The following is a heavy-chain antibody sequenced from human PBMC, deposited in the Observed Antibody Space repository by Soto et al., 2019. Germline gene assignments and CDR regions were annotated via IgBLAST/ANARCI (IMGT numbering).Heavy chain of an antibody. Sequence: QVQLQESGPGLVKPSETLSLTCTVSGGSVSSGSYYWSWIRQPPGKGLEWIGYIYYSGSTNYNPSLKSRVTISVDTSKNQFSLKLSSVTAADTAVYNCARTHSSSRYGNWFDPWGQGNLVTVYS. CDR3: ARTHSSSRYGNWFDP. V-gene: IGHV4-61*01. CDR2: IYYSGST. D-gene: IGHD6-13*01. CDR1: GGSVSSGSYY. J-gene: IGHJ5*02.